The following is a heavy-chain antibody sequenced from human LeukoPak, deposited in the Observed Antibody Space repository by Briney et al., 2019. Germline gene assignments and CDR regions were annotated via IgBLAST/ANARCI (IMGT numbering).Heavy chain of an antibody. J-gene: IGHJ3*02. CDR1: GFTFSSYA. D-gene: IGHD6-13*01. V-gene: IGHV4-59*01. CDR2: IYYSGST. Sequence: PGGSLRLSCAASGFTFSSYAMSWVRQAPGKGLEWIGYIYYSGSTNYNPSLKSRVTISVDTSKNQFSLKLSSVTAADTAVYYCARGPHSSSWTKGAFDIWGQGTMVTVSS. CDR3: ARGPHSSSWTKGAFDI.